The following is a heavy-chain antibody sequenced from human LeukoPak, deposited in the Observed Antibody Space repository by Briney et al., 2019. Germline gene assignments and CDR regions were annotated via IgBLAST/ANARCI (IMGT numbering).Heavy chain of an antibody. Sequence: SETLSLTCAVYGGSFSASYWSWIRQPPGKGLEWIGEISHSGSTKYNPSLKSRVTISVDTSKNQFSLRLSSVTAADTAVYYCARVIGSSGWFGAFDIWGQGTMVTVSS. V-gene: IGHV4-34*01. D-gene: IGHD6-19*01. CDR1: GGSFSASY. J-gene: IGHJ3*02. CDR3: ARVIGSSGWFGAFDI. CDR2: ISHSGST.